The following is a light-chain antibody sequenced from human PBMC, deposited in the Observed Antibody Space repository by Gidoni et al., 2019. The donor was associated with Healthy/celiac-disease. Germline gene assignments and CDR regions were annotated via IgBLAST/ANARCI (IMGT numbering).Light chain of an antibody. J-gene: IGLJ2*01. V-gene: IGLV2-14*01. Sequence: QSALTPPASLSGSPGTTITISCTGTSSDVGGYNYASWYQQHPGKAPKLMIYDVSNRPSGVSNRFSGSKSGDTASLTSSGLQAEDEADYYCSSYTSSSTVVFGGGTKLTVL. CDR2: DVS. CDR3: SSYTSSSTVV. CDR1: SSDVGGYNY.